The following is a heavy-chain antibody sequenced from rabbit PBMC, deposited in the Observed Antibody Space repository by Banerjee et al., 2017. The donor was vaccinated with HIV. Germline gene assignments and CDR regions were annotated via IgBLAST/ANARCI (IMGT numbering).Heavy chain of an antibody. D-gene: IGHD6-1*01. V-gene: IGHV1S45*01. CDR3: ARDNVGDGGYGYGDL. J-gene: IGHJ4*01. CDR2: IVTGDGRT. Sequence: QEQLEESGGGLVKPEGSLTLTCKASGFSFSSSYWICWVRQAPGKGLEWIGCIVTGDGRTYYARRAKGQFTISKTSSTTVTLQMTSLTPADTATYFCARDNVGDGGYGYGDLWGPGTLVTVS. CDR1: GFSFSSSYW.